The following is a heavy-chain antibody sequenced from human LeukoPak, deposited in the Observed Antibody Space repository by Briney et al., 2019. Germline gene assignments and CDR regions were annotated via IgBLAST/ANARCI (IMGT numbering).Heavy chain of an antibody. CDR2: MNPNSGNT. CDR1: GYTFTSYD. CDR3: ARAKVGATPGPWFDP. Sequence: ASVKVSCKASGYTFTSYDINWVRQATGQGLEWMGWMNPNSGNTGYAQKFQGRVTMTRNTSISTAYMELSSLRSEDTAVYYCARAKVGATPGPWFDPWGQGTLVTVSS. V-gene: IGHV1-8*01. D-gene: IGHD1-26*01. J-gene: IGHJ5*02.